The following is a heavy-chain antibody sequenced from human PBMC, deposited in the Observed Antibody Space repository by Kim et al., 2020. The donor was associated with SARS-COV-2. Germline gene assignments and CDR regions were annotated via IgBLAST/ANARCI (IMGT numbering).Heavy chain of an antibody. CDR2: INTNTGHT. CDR1: GYTFTSFD. D-gene: IGHD6-19*01. Sequence: ASVKVSCKASGYTFTSFDINWVRQAAGQGLEWMGWINTNTGHTGYAQKFQGRVSMTRNTSISTAYMELSGLRSDDTAVYFCARGRGQWLALSWGQGTPVT. CDR3: ARGRGQWLALS. V-gene: IGHV1-8*02. J-gene: IGHJ5*02.